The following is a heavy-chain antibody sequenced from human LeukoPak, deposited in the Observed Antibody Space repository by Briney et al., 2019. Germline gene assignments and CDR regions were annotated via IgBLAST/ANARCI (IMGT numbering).Heavy chain of an antibody. J-gene: IGHJ3*02. Sequence: SETLSLTCTVSGGSISSSSYYWGWIRQPPGKGLEWIGSIYYSGSTYYNPSLKSRVTISVDTSKIQFSLKLSSVTAADTAVYYCARVWTVLVVVTAIPHAFDIWGQGTMVTVSS. D-gene: IGHD2-21*02. V-gene: IGHV4-39*07. CDR3: ARVWTVLVVVTAIPHAFDI. CDR1: GGSISSSSYY. CDR2: IYYSGST.